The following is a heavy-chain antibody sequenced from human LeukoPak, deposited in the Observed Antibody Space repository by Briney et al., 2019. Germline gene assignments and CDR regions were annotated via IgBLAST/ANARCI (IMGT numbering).Heavy chain of an antibody. V-gene: IGHV3-7*01. Sequence: GGSLRLSCAASGFTFSSYWMTWIRQAPGKGLEWVANIKQGGSEKYYVDSVKGRFTISRDNAKNSLYLQMNSLRAEDTAVYYCARDTGGGYSCYDCWGQGTLVTVSS. D-gene: IGHD5-18*01. J-gene: IGHJ4*02. CDR3: ARDTGGGYSCYDC. CDR1: GFTFSSYW. CDR2: IKQGGSEK.